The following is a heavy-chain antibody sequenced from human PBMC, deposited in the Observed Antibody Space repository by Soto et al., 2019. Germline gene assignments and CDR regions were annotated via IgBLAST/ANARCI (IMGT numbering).Heavy chain of an antibody. CDR3: AREAPYYYDSSGYYWNDY. Sequence: TLSLTCTVSGGSISSGDYYWGWIRQPPGKGLEWIGYIYYSGSTYYNPSLKSRGTISVDTSKNQFSLKLSSVTAADTAVYYCAREAPYYYDSSGYYWNDYWGQGTLVTVSS. CDR2: IYYSGST. J-gene: IGHJ4*02. D-gene: IGHD3-22*01. V-gene: IGHV4-30-4*01. CDR1: GGSISSGDYY.